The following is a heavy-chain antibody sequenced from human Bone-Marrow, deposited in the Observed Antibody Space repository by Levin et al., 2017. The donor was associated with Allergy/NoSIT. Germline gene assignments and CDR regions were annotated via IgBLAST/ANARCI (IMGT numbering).Heavy chain of an antibody. CDR1: GGSMGISTY. CDR3: ARNVVVMRTIPYYFDY. J-gene: IGHJ4*02. V-gene: IGHV4-39*01. CDR2: IFYSGNT. Sequence: MASETLSLTCTVSGGSMGISTYWGWIRQPPGKGLEWIGSIFYSGNTYYNPSLKSRVTISVDTSRNQFSLRLTSVTASDTAIYYCARNVVVMRTIPYYFDYWGQGALVAVSS. D-gene: IGHD2-21*01.